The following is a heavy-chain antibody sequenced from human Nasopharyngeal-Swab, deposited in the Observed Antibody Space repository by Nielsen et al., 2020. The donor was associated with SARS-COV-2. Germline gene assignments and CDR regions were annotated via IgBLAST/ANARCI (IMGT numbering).Heavy chain of an antibody. V-gene: IGHV3-11*01. D-gene: IGHD3-10*01. CDR1: GFTLSDHY. CDR3: AREKGYQVLLDYYYHGLDV. J-gene: IGHJ6*02. Sequence: GGSLRLSCVASGFTLSDHYMAWIRQAPGKGLGGVSYISTRGTTTDSADSVKGRFTISRDNANNLLYLQMSSLRGEDTAVYFCAREKGYQVLLDYYYHGLDVWGHGTAVTVSS. CDR2: ISTRGTTT.